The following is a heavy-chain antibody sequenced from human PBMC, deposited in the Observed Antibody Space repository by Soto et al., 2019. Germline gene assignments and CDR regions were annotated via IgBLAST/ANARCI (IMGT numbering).Heavy chain of an antibody. CDR3: ARDWNHYDILTGYYYYYYYGMDV. J-gene: IGHJ6*02. CDR2: IYYSGST. Sequence: SETLSLTCTVSGGFISSGDYYWSWIRQPPGKGLEWIGYIYYSGSTYYNTYLKSRVTKSVDTSKNQFSLKLSSVTAADTVVYYCARDWNHYDILTGYYYYYYYGMDVWGQGTTVTVSS. D-gene: IGHD3-9*01. CDR1: GGFISSGDYY. V-gene: IGHV4-30-4*01.